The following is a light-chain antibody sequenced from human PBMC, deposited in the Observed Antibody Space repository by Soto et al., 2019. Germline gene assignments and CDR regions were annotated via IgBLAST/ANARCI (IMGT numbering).Light chain of an antibody. CDR1: SSDIGPNTQ. V-gene: IGLV2-14*01. Sequence: QSALTQPASVSGSPGQSITISCTGSSSDIGPNTQVSWFQQHPGKAPKLMIYDVDHRSSGVSYRFSASKSGNTASLSISGLQAEDEADYYCNSFTTSSTYVFGTGTKVTVL. CDR3: NSFTTSSTYV. CDR2: DVD. J-gene: IGLJ1*01.